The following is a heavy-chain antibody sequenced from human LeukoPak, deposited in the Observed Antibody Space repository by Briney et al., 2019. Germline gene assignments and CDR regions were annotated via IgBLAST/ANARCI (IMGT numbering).Heavy chain of an antibody. D-gene: IGHD2-15*01. CDR1: GFTFSSYD. V-gene: IGHV3-23*01. CDR3: AHSVVPAAKEADY. CDR2: ITANGGNT. Sequence: GGSLRLSCAASGFTFSSYDMTWVRQAPGQGLEWVSGITANGGNTNYADNVKGRFTITRDNSKSTLFLQLVSLRADDTAVYYCAHSVVPAAKEADYWGQGTLVTISS. J-gene: IGHJ4*02.